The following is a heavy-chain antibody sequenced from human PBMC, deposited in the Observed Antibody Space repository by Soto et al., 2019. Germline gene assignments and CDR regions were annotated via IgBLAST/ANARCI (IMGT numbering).Heavy chain of an antibody. CDR1: GFTFSTYA. D-gene: IGHD6-19*01. V-gene: IGHV3-23*01. J-gene: IGHJ4*02. CDR2: ISGSGRNT. Sequence: GGSLRLSCAASGFTFSTYAMTWVRQAPGKGLEWVSGISGSGRNTYYADSVKGRFTISRDNSRNTLYLQMNSLRTEDTAVYFCAKDPVSACYYFDSWGQGTLVTVSS. CDR3: AKDPVSACYYFDS.